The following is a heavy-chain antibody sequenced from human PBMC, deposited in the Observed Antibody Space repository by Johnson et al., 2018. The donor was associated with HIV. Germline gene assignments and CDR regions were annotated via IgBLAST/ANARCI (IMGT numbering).Heavy chain of an antibody. V-gene: IGHV3-33*06. CDR1: GFTFSSYG. CDR2: IWYDGSNK. Sequence: QVQLVESGGGVVQPGRSLRLSCAASGFTFSSYGMHWFRQAPGKGLAWVAVIWYDGSNKYYADSVKGRFTISRDNSKNTLYLQMNSRRAEDTAVYYCAKGLLGQWLVQDAFDIWGQGTMVTVSS. D-gene: IGHD6-19*01. CDR3: AKGLLGQWLVQDAFDI. J-gene: IGHJ3*02.